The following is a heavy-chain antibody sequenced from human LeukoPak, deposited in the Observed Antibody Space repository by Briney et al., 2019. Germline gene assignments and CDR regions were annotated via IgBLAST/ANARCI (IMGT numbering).Heavy chain of an antibody. CDR3: AKDSSSWYSWQGGGFDY. CDR1: GFTFSSYG. V-gene: IGHV3-30*02. D-gene: IGHD6-13*01. J-gene: IGHJ4*02. Sequence: PGGSLRLSCAASGFTFSSYGMHWVRQAPGKGLEWVAFIRYDGSNKYYADSVKGRFTISRDNSKNTLYLQMNSLRAEDTAVYYCAKDSSSWYSWQGGGFDYWGQGTLVTVSS. CDR2: IRYDGSNK.